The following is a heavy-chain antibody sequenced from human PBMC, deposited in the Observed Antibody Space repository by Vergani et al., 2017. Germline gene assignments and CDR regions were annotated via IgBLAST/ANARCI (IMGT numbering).Heavy chain of an antibody. CDR2: IKSKTDGGTT. CDR3: TTPYCSSTSCYDYYYGMDV. Sequence: EVQLVESGGGLVKPGGSLRLSCAASGFTFSNAWMSWVRQAPGKGLEWVGRIKSKTDGGTTDYAAPVKGRFTISRDDSKNTLYLQMNSLKTEDTAVYYCTTPYCSSTSCYDYYYGMDVWGQGTTVTVSS. CDR1: GFTFSNAW. V-gene: IGHV3-15*01. D-gene: IGHD2-2*01. J-gene: IGHJ6*02.